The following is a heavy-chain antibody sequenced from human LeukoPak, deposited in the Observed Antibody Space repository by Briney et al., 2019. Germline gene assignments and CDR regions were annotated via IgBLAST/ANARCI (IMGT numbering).Heavy chain of an antibody. Sequence: ASETLSLTCSVSDGSINSYYWNWIRRPPGKGLEWIGYIYYNGNTNYSPSLKSRVTMSVDTSKNLFSLKVSSVTAADTAVYYCARGRSNYYGMDVWGQGTTVTVSS. V-gene: IGHV4-59*01. D-gene: IGHD1-26*01. CDR1: DGSINSYY. J-gene: IGHJ6*02. CDR2: IYYNGNT. CDR3: ARGRSNYYGMDV.